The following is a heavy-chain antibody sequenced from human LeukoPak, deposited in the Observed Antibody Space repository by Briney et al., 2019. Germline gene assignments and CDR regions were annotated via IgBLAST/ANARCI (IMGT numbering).Heavy chain of an antibody. D-gene: IGHD6-19*01. CDR3: ARETLGIAVARYYYYMDV. V-gene: IGHV4-61*02. CDR2: IYTSGST. Sequence: SDTLSLTCTVSGGSISSGSYYWSWIRQPAGKGLEWIGRIYTSGSTNYNPSLKSRVTISVDTSKNQFSLKLSSVTAADTAVYYCARETLGIAVARYYYYMDVWGKGTTVTVSS. CDR1: GGSISSGSYY. J-gene: IGHJ6*03.